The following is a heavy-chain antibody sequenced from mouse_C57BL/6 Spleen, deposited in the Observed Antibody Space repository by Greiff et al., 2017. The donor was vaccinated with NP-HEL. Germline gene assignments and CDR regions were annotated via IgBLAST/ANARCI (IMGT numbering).Heavy chain of an antibody. J-gene: IGHJ2*01. V-gene: IGHV1-26*01. CDR1: GYTFTDYY. CDR3: ARLRLYYFDY. Sequence: EVQLQQSGPELVKPGASVKISCKASGYTFTDYYMNWVKQSHGKSLEWIGDINPNNGGTSYNQKFKGKATLTVDKSSSTAYMELRSLTSEDSAVYYCARLRLYYFDYWGQGTTLTVSS. CDR2: INPNNGGT.